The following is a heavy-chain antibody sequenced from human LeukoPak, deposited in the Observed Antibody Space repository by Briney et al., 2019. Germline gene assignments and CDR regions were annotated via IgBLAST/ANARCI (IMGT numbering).Heavy chain of an antibody. J-gene: IGHJ3*02. Sequence: ASVKVSCKASGYTFTSYDINWVRQATGQGLEWMGWMNPNSGNTGYAQKFQGRVTMTRNTSISTAYMELSSLRSEDTAVYYCARGPVYYYGSGSYYNPPVIWGQGTMVTVSS. V-gene: IGHV1-8*01. CDR1: GYTFTSYD. CDR2: MNPNSGNT. D-gene: IGHD3-10*01. CDR3: ARGPVYYYGSGSYYNPPVI.